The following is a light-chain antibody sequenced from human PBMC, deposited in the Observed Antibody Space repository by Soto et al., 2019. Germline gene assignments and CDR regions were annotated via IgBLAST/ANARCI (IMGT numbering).Light chain of an antibody. CDR2: KAS. Sequence: DIKMTQSPSTLSASVGDRVTITCRASQSISTWLAWYRQKPGKAPELLIYKASNLESGVPSRFSGSGSGTEFTLTISSLQPDDFATYYCKQYDTYWTFGQGTKVEIK. J-gene: IGKJ1*01. CDR3: KQYDTYWT. CDR1: QSISTW. V-gene: IGKV1-5*03.